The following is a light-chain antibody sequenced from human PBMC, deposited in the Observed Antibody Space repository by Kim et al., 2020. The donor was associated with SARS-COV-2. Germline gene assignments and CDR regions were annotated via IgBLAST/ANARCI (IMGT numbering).Light chain of an antibody. CDR2: KND. J-gene: IGLJ1*01. CDR3: ASWSDTETRL. V-gene: IGLV1-47*01. Sequence: PGQRVTISCSGISSNIGVNFVYWYQQFPGMAPKLLIYKNDQRPSGVPDRFSASTSGTSASLDIRGLRSEDEADYYCASWSDTETRLFGTGTKVTVL. CDR1: SSNIGVNF.